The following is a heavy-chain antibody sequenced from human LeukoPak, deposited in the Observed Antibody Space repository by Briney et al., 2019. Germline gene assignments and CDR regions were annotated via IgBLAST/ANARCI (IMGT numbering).Heavy chain of an antibody. CDR3: ATRDILTGYYSYHYMDV. V-gene: IGHV1-69*01. D-gene: IGHD3-9*01. J-gene: IGHJ6*03. CDR2: IIPIFGTA. CDR1: GGTFSSYA. Sequence: SVKVSCKASGGTFSSYAISWVRQAPGQGLEWMGGIIPIFGTANYAQKFQGRVTITADESTSTAYMGLSSLRSEDTAVYYCATRDILTGYYSYHYMDVWGKGTTVTVSS.